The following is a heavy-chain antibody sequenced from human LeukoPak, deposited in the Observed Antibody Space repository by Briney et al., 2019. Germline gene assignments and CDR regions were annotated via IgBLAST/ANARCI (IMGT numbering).Heavy chain of an antibody. V-gene: IGHV3-74*01. CDR3: ARTVPGYFFDY. CDR1: GFTFSNYW. Sequence: GGSLRLSCAASGFTFSNYWMHWVRQAPGNGLVWVSRINTDGSSTTYADSVKGRFTISRDNAKNTLYLQMNSLRAEDTAVYYCARTVPGYFFDYWGQGTLVTVSS. CDR2: INTDGSST. D-gene: IGHD3-10*01. J-gene: IGHJ4*02.